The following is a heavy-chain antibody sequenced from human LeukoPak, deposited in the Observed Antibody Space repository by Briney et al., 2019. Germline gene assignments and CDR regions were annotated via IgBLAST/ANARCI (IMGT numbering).Heavy chain of an antibody. V-gene: IGHV4-39*01. CDR3: ARARPSSTWSHYLTVDY. J-gene: IGHJ4*01. Sequence: SETLSLTCTVSGGSISSSSYYWGWIRQPPGKGLEWIGNIYYSGSTYYNPSPKSRVTISVDTSKNQFSLKLNSMTAADTAVYYCARARPSSTWSHYLTVDYWGHGTLVTVSS. CDR1: GGSISSSSYY. CDR2: IYYSGST. D-gene: IGHD6-13*01.